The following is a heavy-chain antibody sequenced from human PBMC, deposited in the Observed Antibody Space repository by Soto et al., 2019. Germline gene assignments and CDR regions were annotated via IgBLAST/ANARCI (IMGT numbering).Heavy chain of an antibody. J-gene: IGHJ6*02. CDR1: GGSFGGYY. V-gene: IGHV4-34*01. CDR2: INHSGSP. D-gene: IGHD6-13*01. CDR3: VRGAAAATSRSNYYYYGRYA. Sequence: TLSLTCAVYGGSFGGYYWSWIRQPPGKGLEWIGEINHSGSPNYNPSLKSRVTISVDTSKNQFSLKLSSVTAADTAVYYCVRGAAAATSRSNYYYYGRYAWGQWTTVTVSS.